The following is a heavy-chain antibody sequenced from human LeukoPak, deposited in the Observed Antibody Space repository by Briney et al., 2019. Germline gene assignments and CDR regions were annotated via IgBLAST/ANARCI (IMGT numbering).Heavy chain of an antibody. J-gene: IGHJ4*02. V-gene: IGHV3-7*01. CDR2: IKEDGSEK. CDR1: GFTFSTYW. Sequence: GGSLRLSCAASGFTFSTYWMSWVRQAPGKGLEWVANIKEDGSEKYYGDSVKGRFTISRDNAKNSLYLQMNSLRAEDTAVYYCARDSYGSPQVYWGQGTLVTVSS. D-gene: IGHD3-10*01. CDR3: ARDSYGSPQVY.